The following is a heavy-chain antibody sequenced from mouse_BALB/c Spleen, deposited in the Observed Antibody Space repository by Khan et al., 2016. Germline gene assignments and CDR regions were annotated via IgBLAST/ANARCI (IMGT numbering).Heavy chain of an antibody. J-gene: IGHJ4*01. CDR2: ISSGGSST. CDR3: ARYYRYDETKSY. Sequence: EVELVESGGGLVKPGGSLKLSCAASGFTFSSYTMSWVRQTPEKRLEWVATISSGGSSTYYPDSVKGRLNISRDNAKNTLYLPMNRLKSQAAAMYYCARYYRYDETKSYGGQGASVTVSS. D-gene: IGHD2-14*01. V-gene: IGHV5-6-4*01. CDR1: GFTFSSYT.